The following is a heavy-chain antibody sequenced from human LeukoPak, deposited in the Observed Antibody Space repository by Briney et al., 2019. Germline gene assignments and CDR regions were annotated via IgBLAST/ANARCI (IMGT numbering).Heavy chain of an antibody. CDR2: IYYSGST. J-gene: IGHJ3*02. CDR1: GGSISSYY. Sequence: SETLSLTCTVSGGSISSYYWSWIRQPPGKGLEWIGYIYYSGSTYYNPSLKSRVTISVDPSKNQFSLKLSSVTAADTAVYYCASCIAAAGTDDAFDIWGQGTMVTVSS. V-gene: IGHV4-59*08. D-gene: IGHD6-13*01. CDR3: ASCIAAAGTDDAFDI.